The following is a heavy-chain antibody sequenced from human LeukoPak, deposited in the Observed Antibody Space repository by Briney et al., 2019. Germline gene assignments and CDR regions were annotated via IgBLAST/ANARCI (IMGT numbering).Heavy chain of an antibody. Sequence: GASVKVSCKASGYTFTGYYMHWVRQAPGQGLEGMGWINPNSGGTNNVQKFQGRLTMTRDTSISTAYMELSRLRSDDTAVYYCARGQGFDYARFGMDVWGQGTTVTVSS. CDR3: ARGQGFDYARFGMDV. V-gene: IGHV1-2*02. CDR1: GYTFTGYY. D-gene: IGHD5-12*01. J-gene: IGHJ6*02. CDR2: INPNSGGT.